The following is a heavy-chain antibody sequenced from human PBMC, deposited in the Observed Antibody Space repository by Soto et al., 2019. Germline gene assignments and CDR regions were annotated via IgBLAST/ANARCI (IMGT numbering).Heavy chain of an antibody. J-gene: IGHJ6*02. CDR3: AEGYGDYIGNYYYGMDV. D-gene: IGHD4-17*01. Sequence: SETLSLTCNVSGGPIISFNYYWTWIRQHPGKGLEWIGYIYYSGSTYYNPSLKSRVTISVDTSKNQFSLKLSSVTAADTAVYYCAEGYGDYIGNYYYGMDVWGQGTTVTVS. V-gene: IGHV4-31*03. CDR2: IYYSGST. CDR1: GGPIISFNYY.